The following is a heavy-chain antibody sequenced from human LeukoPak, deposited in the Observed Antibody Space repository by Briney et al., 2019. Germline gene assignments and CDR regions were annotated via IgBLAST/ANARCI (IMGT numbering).Heavy chain of an antibody. V-gene: IGHV3-21*06. D-gene: IGHD1-14*01. J-gene: IGHJ4*02. CDR1: GLTFSTSG. CDR3: ATETNGRHYDY. CDR2: IGPTGSDR. Sequence: PGGSLRLSCTASGLTFSTSGVNWVRQAPGKGLEWVASIGPTGSDRYHADSIKGRFPIPRDNANNFLYLQMNSLRAEDTAVYYCATETNGRHYDYWGQGTLLTVSS.